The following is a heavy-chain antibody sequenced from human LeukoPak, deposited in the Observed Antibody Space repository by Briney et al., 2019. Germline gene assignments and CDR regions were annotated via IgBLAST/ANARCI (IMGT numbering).Heavy chain of an antibody. CDR2: ISSSGITI. V-gene: IGHV3-11*01. Sequence: KPGGSLRLSCAASGFTFSYYYMSWIRQAPGKGLEWVSYISSSGITIYYADSVKGRFTISRDNAKNSLYLQMNSLRAEDTAVYYCASRTYYDFWSGYYTDLSFDYWGQGTLVTVSS. CDR1: GFTFSYYY. D-gene: IGHD3-3*01. CDR3: ASRTYYDFWSGYYTDLSFDY. J-gene: IGHJ4*02.